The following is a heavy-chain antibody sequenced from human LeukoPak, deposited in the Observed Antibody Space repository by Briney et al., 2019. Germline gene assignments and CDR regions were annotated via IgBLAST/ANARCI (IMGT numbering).Heavy chain of an antibody. V-gene: IGHV1-8*03. CDR1: GYTFTSYD. Sequence: GASVKVSCKASGYTFTSYDINWVRQATGQGLEWMGWMNPNSGNTGYAQKFQGRVTITRNTSISTAYMELSCLRSEDTAVYYCARGGKDIVVVPAPPDYWGQGTLVTVSS. CDR2: MNPNSGNT. D-gene: IGHD2-2*01. CDR3: ARGGKDIVVVPAPPDY. J-gene: IGHJ4*02.